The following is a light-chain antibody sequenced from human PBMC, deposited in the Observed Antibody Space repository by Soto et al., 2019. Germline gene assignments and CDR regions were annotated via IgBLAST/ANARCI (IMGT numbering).Light chain of an antibody. Sequence: DIQMTQSPSSLYASVGDRVTITCRASQSISSYLNWYQQKPGKAPKLLIYAASSLQSGVPSRFSGSGSGTDFTLTISSLQPEDFATYYCQQSYSLAFGQGTKVDIK. CDR1: QSISSY. J-gene: IGKJ1*01. V-gene: IGKV1-39*01. CDR3: QQSYSLA. CDR2: AAS.